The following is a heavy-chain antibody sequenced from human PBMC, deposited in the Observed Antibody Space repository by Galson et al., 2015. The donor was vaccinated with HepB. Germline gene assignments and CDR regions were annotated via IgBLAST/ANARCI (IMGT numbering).Heavy chain of an antibody. Sequence: SLRLSCAASGFIFSTYRMNWVRQAPGKGLEWISYIRSSSSRIYYADSVKGRFTMSRDNAKNSLYLQMNRLRAEDTAVYYCARDAEVLRWIASEFDIWGQGTMVTVSS. J-gene: IGHJ3*02. CDR3: ARDAEVLRWIASEFDI. V-gene: IGHV3-48*04. CDR1: GFIFSTYR. D-gene: IGHD2-21*01. CDR2: IRSSSSRI.